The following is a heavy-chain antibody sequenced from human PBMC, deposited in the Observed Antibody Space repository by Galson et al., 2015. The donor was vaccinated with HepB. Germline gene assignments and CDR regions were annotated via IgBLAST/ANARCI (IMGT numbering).Heavy chain of an antibody. Sequence: QSGAEVKKPGESLKISCKGSGFTFTNYWIAWVRQLPGKGLEWMGIIYPGDSETRYSPSFQGQVAIPVDKSDSTAFLQWTSLKASDTAMYYCARRSYHDHKAFWFFDLWGRGTLVTVSS. CDR3: ARRSYHDHKAFWFFDL. V-gene: IGHV5-51*01. CDR2: IYPGDSET. CDR1: GFTFTNYW. D-gene: IGHD1-14*01. J-gene: IGHJ2*01.